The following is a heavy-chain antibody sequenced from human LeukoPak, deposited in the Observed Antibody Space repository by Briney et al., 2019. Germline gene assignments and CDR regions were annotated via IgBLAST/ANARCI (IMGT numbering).Heavy chain of an antibody. CDR2: INSNSGGT. CDR1: GYTFTGYY. V-gene: IGHV1-2*02. Sequence: ASVKVSCKASGYTFTGYYLHWVRQAPGQGLEWMGWINSNSGGTNYAQKFQGRVTMTRDTSITTVYMELSRLRSDDTAVYYCARDGAWGGSGTQRVGYWGQGTLVTVSS. D-gene: IGHD3-10*01. J-gene: IGHJ4*02. CDR3: ARDGAWGGSGTQRVGY.